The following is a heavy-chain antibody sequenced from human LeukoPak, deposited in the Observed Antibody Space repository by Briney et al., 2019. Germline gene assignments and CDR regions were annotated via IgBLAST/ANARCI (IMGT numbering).Heavy chain of an antibody. J-gene: IGHJ4*02. CDR1: GGSISSGGYS. CDR2: ISYSGST. Sequence: PSETLSLTCAVSGGSISSGGYSWSWIRQPPGKGLEWIGYISYSGSTYYNPSLKSRVTISVDTSKNQFSLKLSSVTAADTAVYYCASHFTYYYDSSGYSVPFFDYWGQGTLVTVSS. CDR3: ASHFTYYYDSSGYSVPFFDY. V-gene: IGHV4-30-4*07. D-gene: IGHD3-22*01.